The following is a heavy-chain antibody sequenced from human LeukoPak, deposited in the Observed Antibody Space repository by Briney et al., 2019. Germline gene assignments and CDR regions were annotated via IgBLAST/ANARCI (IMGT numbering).Heavy chain of an antibody. V-gene: IGHV3-9*01. Sequence: GGSLRLSCAASGFTFDDYAMYWVRQAPGKGLEWVSGISWNSGSIGYADSVKGRFTVSRDNAKNSLYLQMNSLRAEDTALYYCAKAYSYGYFGPWFDPWGQGTLVTVSS. CDR1: GFTFDDYA. CDR2: ISWNSGSI. J-gene: IGHJ5*02. D-gene: IGHD5-18*01. CDR3: AKAYSYGYFGPWFDP.